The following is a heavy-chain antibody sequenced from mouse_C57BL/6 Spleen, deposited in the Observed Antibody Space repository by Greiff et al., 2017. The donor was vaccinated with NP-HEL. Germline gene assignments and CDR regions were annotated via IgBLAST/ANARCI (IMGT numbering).Heavy chain of an antibody. J-gene: IGHJ4*01. CDR3: ARLPITTVVAEAMDY. V-gene: IGHV1-7*01. D-gene: IGHD1-1*01. CDR2: INPSSGYT. Sequence: VQLQQSGAELAKPGASVKLSCKASGYTFTSYWMHWVKQRPGQGLEWIGYINPSSGYTKYNQKFKDKATMTADKSSSTAYMQLSSLTYEDSAVYYCARLPITTVVAEAMDYWGQGTSVTVSS. CDR1: GYTFTSYW.